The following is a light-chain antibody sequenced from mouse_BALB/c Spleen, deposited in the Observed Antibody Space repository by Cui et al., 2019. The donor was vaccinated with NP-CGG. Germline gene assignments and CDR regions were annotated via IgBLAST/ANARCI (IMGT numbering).Light chain of an antibody. J-gene: IGLJ1*01. CDR3: ALWYSNHWV. CDR1: TGAVTTSNY. CDR2: GTN. V-gene: IGLV1*01. Sequence: QVFLPQESALTTSPGETVTLTCRSSTGAVTTSNYANWVQEKPDHLFTGLIGGTNNRAPGVPARFSGSLIGDKAALTITGAQTEDETMYFCALWYSNHWVFGGGTKLTVL.